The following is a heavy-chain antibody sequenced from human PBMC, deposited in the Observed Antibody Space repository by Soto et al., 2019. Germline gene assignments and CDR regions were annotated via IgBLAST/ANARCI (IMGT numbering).Heavy chain of an antibody. J-gene: IGHJ2*01. V-gene: IGHV3-13*01. CDR2: IGTAGDT. Sequence: VGSLRLSCAASGFTFSSYDMHWVRQATGKGLEWVSAIGTAGDTYYPGSVKGRFTISRENAKNSLYLQMNSLRAGDTAVYYCARGATDGEYSPYPRYFDLWGRGTLVTVSS. CDR3: ARGATDGEYSPYPRYFDL. CDR1: GFTFSSYD. D-gene: IGHD4-17*01.